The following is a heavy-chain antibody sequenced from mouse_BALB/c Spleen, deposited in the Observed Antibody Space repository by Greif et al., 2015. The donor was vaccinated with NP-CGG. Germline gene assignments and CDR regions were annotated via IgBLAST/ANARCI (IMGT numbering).Heavy chain of an antibody. CDR3: ARWDWYFDV. Sequence: EVKLMESGAELVKPGASVKLSCTASGFNIKDTYMHWVKQRPEQGLEWIGRIDPANGNTKYDPKFQCKATITADTSSNTAYLQLSSLTSEDTAVYYCARWDWYFDVWGAGTTVTVSS. J-gene: IGHJ1*01. CDR2: IDPANGNT. V-gene: IGHV14-3*02. CDR1: GFNIKDTY.